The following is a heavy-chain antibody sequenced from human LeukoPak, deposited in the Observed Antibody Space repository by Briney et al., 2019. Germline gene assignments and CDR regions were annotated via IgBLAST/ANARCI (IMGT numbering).Heavy chain of an antibody. V-gene: IGHV4-59*01. CDR3: AGVLRYFDWLSTEAFDI. CDR1: GGSISSYY. J-gene: IGHJ3*02. CDR2: IYYSGST. Sequence: KPSETLSLTCTVSGGSISSYYWSWIRQPPGKGLEWIGYIYYSGSTNYNPSLKSRVTISVDTSKNQFSLKLSSVTAADTAVYYCAGVLRYFDWLSTEAFDIWGQGTMVTVSS. D-gene: IGHD3-9*01.